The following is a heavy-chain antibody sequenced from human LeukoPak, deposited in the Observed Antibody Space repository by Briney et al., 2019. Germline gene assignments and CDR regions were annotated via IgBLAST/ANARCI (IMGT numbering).Heavy chain of an antibody. CDR3: ARGPPGSSSSDGYY. D-gene: IGHD6-13*01. CDR2: IKQDGSEK. CDR1: GFTFSSYA. J-gene: IGHJ4*02. Sequence: GGSLRLSCAASGFTFSSYAMSWVRQAPGKGLEWVANIKQDGSEKYYVDSVKGRFTISRDNAKNSLYLQMSSLRAEDTAVYYCARGPPGSSSSDGYYWGQGTLVTVSS. V-gene: IGHV3-7*01.